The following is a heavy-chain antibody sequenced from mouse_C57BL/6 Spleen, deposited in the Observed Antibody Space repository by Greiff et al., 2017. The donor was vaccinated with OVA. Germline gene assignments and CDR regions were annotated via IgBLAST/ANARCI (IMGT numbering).Heavy chain of an antibody. V-gene: IGHV1-52*01. Sequence: VQLQQPGAELVRPGSSVKLSCKASGYTFTSYWMHWVKQRPIQGLEWIGNIDPSDSETHYNQKFKDKATVTVDKSSSTAYMQLSSLTSEDSAVYYCARWGFYYYGSSPRYYAMDYWGQGTSVTVSS. CDR3: ARWGFYYYGSSPRYYAMDY. D-gene: IGHD1-1*01. J-gene: IGHJ4*01. CDR1: GYTFTSYW. CDR2: IDPSDSET.